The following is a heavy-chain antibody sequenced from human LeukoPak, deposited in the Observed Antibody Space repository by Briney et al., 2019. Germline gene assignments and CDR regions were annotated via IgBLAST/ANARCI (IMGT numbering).Heavy chain of an antibody. CDR3: ARGRGSL. V-gene: IGHV3-23*01. J-gene: IGHJ4*02. D-gene: IGHD3-16*01. Sequence: GGSLRLSCAASGFTFSSYAMSWLRQAPGKGLEWVSSISGSYGTTYYADSVKGRFTISRDNAKNSLYLQMNSLSGEDTAIYYCARGRGSLWGQGTLVTVSS. CDR1: GFTFSSYA. CDR2: ISGSYGTT.